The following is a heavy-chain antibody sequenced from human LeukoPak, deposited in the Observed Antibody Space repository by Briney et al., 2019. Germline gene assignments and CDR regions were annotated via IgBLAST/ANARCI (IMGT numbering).Heavy chain of an antibody. Sequence: SVKVSCKASGGTFSSYAISWVRQAPGQGLGWMGGIIPIFGTANYAQKFQGRVTITADESTSTAYMELSSLRSEDTAVYYCARERRGDNRDGYNPLDYWGQGTLVTVSS. CDR2: IIPIFGTA. V-gene: IGHV1-69*13. D-gene: IGHD5-24*01. CDR1: GGTFSSYA. CDR3: ARERRGDNRDGYNPLDY. J-gene: IGHJ4*02.